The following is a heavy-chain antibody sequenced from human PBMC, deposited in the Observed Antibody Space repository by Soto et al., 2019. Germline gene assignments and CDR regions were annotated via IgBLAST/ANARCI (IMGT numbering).Heavy chain of an antibody. J-gene: IGHJ4*02. CDR2: ISSTTNYI. CDR3: ARESEDLTSNFDY. V-gene: IGHV3-21*06. CDR1: GFIFSDFG. Sequence: GSLRLSCEASGFIFSDFGMHWVRQAPGKGLEWVSSISSTTNYIYYGDSMKGRFTISRDNAKNSLYLEMNSLRAEDTAVYYCARESEDLTSNFDYWGQGTLVTVSS.